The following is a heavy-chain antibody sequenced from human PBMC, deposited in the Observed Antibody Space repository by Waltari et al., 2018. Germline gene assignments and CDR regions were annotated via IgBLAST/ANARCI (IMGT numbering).Heavy chain of an antibody. CDR2: INHSGST. Sequence: QVQLQQWGAGLLKPSETLSLTCAVYGGSFSGYYWSWIRQPPGKGLEWIGEINHSGSTNYNPSLKSRVTISVDTSKNQFSLKLSSVTAADTAVYYCARVYDSSGSEAYYYYYGMDVWGQGTTVTVSS. V-gene: IGHV4-34*01. D-gene: IGHD3-22*01. CDR1: GGSFSGYY. CDR3: ARVYDSSGSEAYYYYYGMDV. J-gene: IGHJ6*02.